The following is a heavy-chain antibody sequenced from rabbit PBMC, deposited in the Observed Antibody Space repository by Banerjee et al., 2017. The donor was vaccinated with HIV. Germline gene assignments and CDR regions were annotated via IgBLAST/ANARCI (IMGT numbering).Heavy chain of an antibody. CDR3: ARNDDGTFDL. V-gene: IGHV1S36*01. Sequence: QEQLKESGGGLVKPGGTLTLTCTVSGLSLSSNAISRVRQAPGKGLEYIGYISYGGNTYYASWAKGRFTISRISSTTVTLQMTSLTAADTATYFCARNDDGTFDLWGPGTLVTVS. D-gene: IGHD4-2*01. J-gene: IGHJ4*01. CDR1: GLSLSSNA. CDR2: ISYGGNT.